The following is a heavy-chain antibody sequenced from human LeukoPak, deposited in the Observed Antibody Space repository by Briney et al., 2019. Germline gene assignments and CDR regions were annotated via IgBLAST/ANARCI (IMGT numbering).Heavy chain of an antibody. V-gene: IGHV1-2*02. CDR1: GYXFTGYY. CDR2: INPNSGGT. Sequence: ASVKVSCKASGYXFTGYYMHWVRQAPGQGLEWMGWINPNSGGTNYAQKFQGRVTMTRDTSISTAYMELSRLRSDDTAVYYCARDGDYYGSGNYYYGMDVWGQGTTVTVSS. D-gene: IGHD3-10*01. J-gene: IGHJ6*02. CDR3: ARDGDYYGSGNYYYGMDV.